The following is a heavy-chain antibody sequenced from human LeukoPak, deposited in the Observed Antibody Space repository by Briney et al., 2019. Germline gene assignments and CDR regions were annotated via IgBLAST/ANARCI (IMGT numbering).Heavy chain of an antibody. V-gene: IGHV3-7*03. Sequence: GGSLRLSCTASGFRFGDYWMTWVRQSPGKGLEWVANIRQDGSDTYYVESLRGRFTISRDNAKDSLYLQMNSLRAEDTAVYYCASPGGGNSGGGYFASGGRGALVTVSS. CDR3: ASPGGGNSGGGYFAS. J-gene: IGHJ4*03. CDR2: IRQDGSDT. CDR1: GFRFGDYW. D-gene: IGHD2/OR15-2a*01.